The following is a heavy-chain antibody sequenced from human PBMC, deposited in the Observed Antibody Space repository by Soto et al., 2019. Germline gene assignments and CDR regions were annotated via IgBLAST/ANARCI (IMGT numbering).Heavy chain of an antibody. D-gene: IGHD4-4*01. CDR3: AKGDSDYYFDS. Sequence: GGSLRLSCAASGFTFTTYGMHWVRQAPGKGLEWVAVIWYDGSNKYYTDSVKGRFIISRDNSKNTLYLQMNSLRVDDTALYFCAKGDSDYYFDSLGQGTLVTVSS. V-gene: IGHV3-33*06. J-gene: IGHJ4*02. CDR2: IWYDGSNK. CDR1: GFTFTTYG.